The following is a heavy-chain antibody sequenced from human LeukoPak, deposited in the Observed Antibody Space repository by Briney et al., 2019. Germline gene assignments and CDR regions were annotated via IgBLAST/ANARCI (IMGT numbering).Heavy chain of an antibody. CDR1: GGSFSGYY. V-gene: IGHV4-34*01. D-gene: IGHD3-3*01. CDR2: INHSGST. Sequence: SETLSLTCAVYGGSFSGYYWSWIRQPPGKGLEWIGEINHSGSTNYNPSLKSRVTISVDTSKNQFSLKLSSVTAADTAVYYCAGITIFGVVIIPVYWGQGTLVTVSS. CDR3: AGITIFGVVIIPVY. J-gene: IGHJ4*02.